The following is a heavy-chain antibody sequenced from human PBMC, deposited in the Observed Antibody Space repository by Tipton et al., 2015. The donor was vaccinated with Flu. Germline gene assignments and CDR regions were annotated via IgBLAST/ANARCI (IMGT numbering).Heavy chain of an antibody. CDR3: GRSYYYGSGSYYNWAFDY. CDR1: GDSISSSSYY. D-gene: IGHD3-10*01. V-gene: IGHV4-39*07. J-gene: IGHJ4*02. CDR2: VPYSGST. Sequence: TLSLTCTVSGDSISSSSYYWGWIRQPPGKGLEWIGSVPYSGSTYYNPSLKSRVIITVDTSKNQFSLKLTSVTAADTAVYYCGRSYYYGSGSYYNWAFDYWGQGTLVTVSS.